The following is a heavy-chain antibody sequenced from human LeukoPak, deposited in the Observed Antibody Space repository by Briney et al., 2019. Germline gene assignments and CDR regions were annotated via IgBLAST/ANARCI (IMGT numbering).Heavy chain of an antibody. CDR1: GGTFSSYA. D-gene: IGHD3-22*01. CDR2: IIPIFGTA. Sequence: ASVKVSCKASGGTFSSYATSWVRQAPGQGLEWMGGIIPIFGTANYAQKFQGRVTITTDESTSTAYMELSSLRSEDTAVYYCATQSYDSSGYEVDFDYWGQGTLVTVSS. J-gene: IGHJ4*02. V-gene: IGHV1-69*05. CDR3: ATQSYDSSGYEVDFDY.